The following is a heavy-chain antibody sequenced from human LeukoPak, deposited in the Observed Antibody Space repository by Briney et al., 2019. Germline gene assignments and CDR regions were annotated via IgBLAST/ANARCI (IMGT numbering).Heavy chain of an antibody. CDR3: ARGGDGSNICWYFDL. D-gene: IGHD5-24*01. Sequence: GGSLRLSCAASGFTFSTHWMHWARQAPGKGLEWVSRMNSDGSSSSYADSVKGRFTISRDNAKSTLYLQMNSLRAEDTAVYYCARGGDGSNICWYFDLWGRGTLVTVSS. CDR2: MNSDGSSS. V-gene: IGHV3-74*01. CDR1: GFTFSTHW. J-gene: IGHJ2*01.